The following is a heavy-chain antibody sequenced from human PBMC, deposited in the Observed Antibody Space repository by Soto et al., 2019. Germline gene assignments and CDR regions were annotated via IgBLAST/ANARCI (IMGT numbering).Heavy chain of an antibody. Sequence: GGSLRLSCQASGFNFDNYGMHWVRKAPGKGLEWVAVITYDGSNKYYADSVKGRFTVSRDNSKNTLSLHLNTLKPEDTAVYHCAKDRVGGTFYTPLGFWGQGTLVTVSS. CDR2: ITYDGSNK. D-gene: IGHD1-7*01. V-gene: IGHV3-30*18. J-gene: IGHJ4*02. CDR3: AKDRVGGTFYTPLGF. CDR1: GFNFDNYG.